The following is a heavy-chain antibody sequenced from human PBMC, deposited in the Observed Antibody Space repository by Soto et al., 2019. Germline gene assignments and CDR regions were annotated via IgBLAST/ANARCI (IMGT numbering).Heavy chain of an antibody. CDR2: MYYSGRT. Sequence: QVQLQESGPGLVKPSETLSLSCSVSGGSISGHYWSWVRQTPGKGLEWIGYMYYSGRTNYNTSLKSRVTISVDTSKNRFSLRLTSVTAADTAVYYCARGPYYDLIWNYYYMDVWGKGTTVTVSS. J-gene: IGHJ6*03. CDR1: GGSISGHY. CDR3: ARGPYYDLIWNYYYMDV. V-gene: IGHV4-59*08. D-gene: IGHD3-16*01.